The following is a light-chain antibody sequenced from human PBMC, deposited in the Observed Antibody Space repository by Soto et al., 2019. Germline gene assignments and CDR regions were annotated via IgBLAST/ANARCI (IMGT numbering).Light chain of an antibody. J-gene: IGKJ1*01. CDR3: QQYANWPKT. Sequence: EVVMTQSPATLSVSPGEGVTLSCRASQGIGDTLAWYQHKPGQTPRLLIYDTSTRATGVPARFSGSGSETEFTLTISSLQSEDLAVYYCQQYANWPKTFGQGTKVDIK. CDR1: QGIGDT. V-gene: IGKV3-15*01. CDR2: DTS.